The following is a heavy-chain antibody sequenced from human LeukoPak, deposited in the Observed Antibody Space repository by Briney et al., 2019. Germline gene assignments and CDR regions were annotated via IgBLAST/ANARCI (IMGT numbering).Heavy chain of an antibody. CDR3: AKGRSSGGSCVNY. CDR1: GFTFSNYA. J-gene: IGHJ4*02. D-gene: IGHD2-15*01. V-gene: IGHV3-23*01. CDR2: ISGSGDST. Sequence: GGSLRLSCAASGFTFSNYAMNWVRQAPGKGLEWVSVISGSGDSTYYADSVNGRFTISRDNSKNTLYLQMSSLRAEDTAVYYCAKGRSSGGSCVNYWGQGTLLTVSS.